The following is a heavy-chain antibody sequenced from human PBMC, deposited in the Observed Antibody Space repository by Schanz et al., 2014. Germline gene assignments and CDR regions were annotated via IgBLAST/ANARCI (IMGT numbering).Heavy chain of an antibody. J-gene: IGHJ4*02. CDR2: IGGSGGST. Sequence: EVQVVESGGGLVQPGGSLRLSCEASGFTLTSYALTWVRQAPGKGLEWVAGIGGSGGSTDYADSVKGRFTISRDNAKNSLYLQMNSLRAEDTAVYYCAKGQLLSYYFDYWGQGTLVTVSS. CDR3: AKGQLLSYYFDY. V-gene: IGHV3-23*04. D-gene: IGHD2-21*01. CDR1: GFTLTSYA.